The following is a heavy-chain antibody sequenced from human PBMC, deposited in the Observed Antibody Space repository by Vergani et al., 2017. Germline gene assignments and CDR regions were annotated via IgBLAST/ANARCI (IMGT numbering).Heavy chain of an antibody. J-gene: IGHJ3*02. D-gene: IGHD2-2*01. CDR1: GFTFSDHY. V-gene: IGHV3-72*01. CDR3: ARLGYCSSTTCRQAFDI. Sequence: EVQLVESGGGLDQPGGSLRLSCAASGFTFSDHYMDWVRQAPGKGLEWVGRTRNKANSYTTEYAASVKGRFTISRDDSKNSLYLQMNSLKIEDTAVYYCARLGYCSSTTCRQAFDIWGQGTMVTVS. CDR2: TRNKANSYTT.